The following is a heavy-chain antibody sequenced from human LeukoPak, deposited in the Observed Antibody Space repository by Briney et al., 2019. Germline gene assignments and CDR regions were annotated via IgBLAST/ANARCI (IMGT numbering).Heavy chain of an antibody. CDR3: ASIVGAPYGMDV. Sequence: GGSLRLSCAASGFTFSSYAMSWVRQAPGKGLEWVSAISGSGGSTYYADSVKGRFTISRDNAKNSLYLQMNSLRAEDTAVYYCASIVGAPYGMDVWGQVTTVTVSS. CDR2: ISGSGGST. CDR1: GFTFSSYA. D-gene: IGHD1-26*01. J-gene: IGHJ6*02. V-gene: IGHV3-23*01.